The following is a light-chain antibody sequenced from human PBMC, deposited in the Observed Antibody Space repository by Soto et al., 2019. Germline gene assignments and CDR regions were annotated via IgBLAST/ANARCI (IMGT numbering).Light chain of an antibody. CDR2: YVN. CDR1: PTDVGGYNY. Sequence: QSVLTQGGSVSGSPGQGVTISCTGTPTDVGGYNYVSWYQQHPGKAPKLIIYYVNNRPTGVHDRFSGSKSXVTXSLXIXGLRPEDEADYHCCSYAGNYLFVFGTGTKVTVL. V-gene: IGLV2-11*01. J-gene: IGLJ1*01. CDR3: CSYAGNYLFV.